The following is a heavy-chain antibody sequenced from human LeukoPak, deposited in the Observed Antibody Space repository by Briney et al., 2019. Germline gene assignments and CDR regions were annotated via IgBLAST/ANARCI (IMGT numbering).Heavy chain of an antibody. V-gene: IGHV3-74*01. Sequence: GWSLRLSCAASGFTFSSYWMHWVRQAPGKGLVWVSRITGGGSDTTYADSVRGRFTVSRDNANNTLYLQMNSLRAEDTAVYYCVRATISGTILGYWGQGTLVTVSS. CDR1: GFTFSSYW. CDR3: VRATISGTILGY. J-gene: IGHJ4*02. CDR2: ITGGGSDT. D-gene: IGHD1-7*01.